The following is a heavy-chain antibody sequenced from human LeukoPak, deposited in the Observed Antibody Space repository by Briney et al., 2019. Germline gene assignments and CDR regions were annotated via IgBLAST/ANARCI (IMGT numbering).Heavy chain of an antibody. Sequence: SETLSLTCAVYGGSFSGYYWSWIRQPPGKGLEWIGEINHSGSTNYNPSLKSRVTISVDTSKNQFSLKLSSVTAADTAVYYCARGRVLMVYAIKKAYFDYWGQGTLVTVSS. J-gene: IGHJ4*02. CDR1: GGSFSGYY. CDR3: ARGRVLMVYAIKKAYFDY. V-gene: IGHV4-34*01. CDR2: INHSGST. D-gene: IGHD2-8*01.